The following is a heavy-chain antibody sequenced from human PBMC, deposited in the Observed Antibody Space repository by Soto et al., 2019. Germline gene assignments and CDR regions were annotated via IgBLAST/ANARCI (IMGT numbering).Heavy chain of an antibody. V-gene: IGHV4-30-4*01. CDR2: ISNSGST. CDR1: GGSITSDEDY. CDR3: ATESGSTYGYFDH. Sequence: SETLSLTCTVSGGSITSDEDYWTWIRQSPGKGLEWIGYISNSGSTGYNPSLKTRLSMSVDRSKNQFTLRLTSVTAADTAVYFCATESGSTYGYFDHWGQGTQVTVSS. D-gene: IGHD5-18*01. J-gene: IGHJ4*02.